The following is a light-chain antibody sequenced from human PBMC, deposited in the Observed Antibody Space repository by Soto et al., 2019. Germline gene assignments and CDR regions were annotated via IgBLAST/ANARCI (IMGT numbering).Light chain of an antibody. CDR1: QSIRNH. CDR3: QQYSDWPWT. J-gene: IGKJ1*01. Sequence: EIVMTQSPATLSVSPGERATLSCRASQSIRNHLAWYQQKPGQAPRLLIYAASTRATGIPARFSGGGSGTEFTVTISSLQSEDFAVYYCQQYSDWPWTFGQGTRWIS. V-gene: IGKV3-15*01. CDR2: AAS.